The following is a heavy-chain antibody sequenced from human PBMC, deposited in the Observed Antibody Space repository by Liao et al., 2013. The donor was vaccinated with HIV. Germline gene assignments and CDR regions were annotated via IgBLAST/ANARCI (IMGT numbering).Heavy chain of an antibody. J-gene: IGHJ4*02. Sequence: VQLQESGPGLLKPSETLSLTCTVSGGSISSYYWNWIRQPAGKGLEWIGRIYASGSTNYNPSLKSRVTMSVDASKNLFSLRLSSVTAADTAVYYCASFGGPFDYWGQGTLVTVSS. CDR1: GGSISSYY. V-gene: IGHV4-4*07. CDR3: ASFGGPFDY. CDR2: IYASGST. D-gene: IGHD3-16*01.